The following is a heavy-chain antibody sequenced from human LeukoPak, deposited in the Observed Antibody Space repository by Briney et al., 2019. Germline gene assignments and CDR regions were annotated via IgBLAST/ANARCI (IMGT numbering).Heavy chain of an antibody. D-gene: IGHD4-17*01. CDR3: ARDVTINYYGMDV. Sequence: GRSLRLSCAASGFTFSGYAMHWVRQAPGKGLEWVAVISYDGSNKYYADSVKGRYTISRDNSKNTLYLQMNSLRAEDTAVYYCARDVTINYYGMDVWGQGTTVTVSS. CDR1: GFTFSGYA. V-gene: IGHV3-30-3*01. CDR2: ISYDGSNK. J-gene: IGHJ6*02.